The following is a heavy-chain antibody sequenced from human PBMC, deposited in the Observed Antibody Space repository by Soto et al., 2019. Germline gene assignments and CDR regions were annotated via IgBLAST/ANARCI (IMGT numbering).Heavy chain of an antibody. J-gene: IGHJ3*02. CDR3: ARGNKIFEDAFDI. Sequence: GGSLRLSCAASGFTFSSYGMHWVRQAPGKGLEWVAVIWYDGGNKYYADSVKGRFTISRDNSKNTLYLQMNSLRAEDTAVYYCARGNKIFEDAFDIWGQGTMVTVS. CDR1: GFTFSSYG. CDR2: IWYDGGNK. V-gene: IGHV3-33*01. D-gene: IGHD3-3*01.